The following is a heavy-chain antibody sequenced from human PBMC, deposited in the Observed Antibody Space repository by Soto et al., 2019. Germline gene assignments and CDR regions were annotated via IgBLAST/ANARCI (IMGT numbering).Heavy chain of an antibody. CDR2: IRGSGDST. CDR3: AKGRTAGDP. D-gene: IGHD6-13*01. Sequence: EVQLLESGGGLVQPGESLRLSCVVSGVTFNNDAMTWVRQAPGKGLEWVSTIRGSGDSTYYADSVKGRFTISRDNSKNTLYLRMNRLRVEDTALYYCAKGRTAGDPWGQGTLVTVSS. V-gene: IGHV3-23*01. CDR1: GVTFNNDA. J-gene: IGHJ5*02.